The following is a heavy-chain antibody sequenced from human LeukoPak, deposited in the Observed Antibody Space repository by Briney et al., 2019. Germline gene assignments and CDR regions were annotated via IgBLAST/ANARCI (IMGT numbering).Heavy chain of an antibody. D-gene: IGHD6-19*01. CDR2: IYPGDSDT. Sequence: GESLKISCKGSGYSFTSYWIVWVRQMPGKGLEWMGIIYPGDSDTRYSPSFQGQVTISADKSISTAYLQWSSLKASDTAMYYCAISPGIAVAGTGLRGQGTLVTVSS. CDR1: GYSFTSYW. CDR3: AISPGIAVAGTGL. V-gene: IGHV5-51*01. J-gene: IGHJ4*02.